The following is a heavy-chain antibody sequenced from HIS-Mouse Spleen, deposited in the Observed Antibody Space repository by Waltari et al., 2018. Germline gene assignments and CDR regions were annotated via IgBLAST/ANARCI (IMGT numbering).Heavy chain of an antibody. J-gene: IGHJ3*02. Sequence: QVQLVESGGGVVQPGRSRRLSCAASGFTFSSYGMDWVRQAPGKGLEWVAVISYDGSNKYYADSVKGRFTISRDNSKNTLYLQMNSLRAEDTAVYYCAKGGTGTTFAFDIWGQGTMVTVSS. CDR3: AKGGTGTTFAFDI. CDR2: ISYDGSNK. V-gene: IGHV3-30*18. CDR1: GFTFSSYG. D-gene: IGHD1-1*01.